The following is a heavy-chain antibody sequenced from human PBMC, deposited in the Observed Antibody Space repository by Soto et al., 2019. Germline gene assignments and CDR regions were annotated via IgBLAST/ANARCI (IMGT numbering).Heavy chain of an antibody. CDR3: VTNSGWSLRDFDY. V-gene: IGHV3-64D*08. D-gene: IGHD6-19*01. J-gene: IGHJ4*02. Sequence: VGSLRLSCSASGLTFSSFTMHWVRQAPGKGLEYVSAINSNGGSAYYGDSVKGRFTISRDNPKNTLYLQMSSLRVEGTAVYYCVTNSGWSLRDFDYWGQGTLVTVSS. CDR2: INSNGGSA. CDR1: GLTFSSFT.